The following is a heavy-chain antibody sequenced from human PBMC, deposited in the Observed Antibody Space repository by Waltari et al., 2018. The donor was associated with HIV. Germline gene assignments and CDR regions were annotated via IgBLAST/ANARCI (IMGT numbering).Heavy chain of an antibody. CDR1: GFTFSSYW. Sequence: EVHLVESGGGLVQPGGSLRLSCSASGFTFSSYWMHWVRQAPGKGLVWVSGINGDGSTIRDADSVKGRFTISRANAKNTLYLQINSLRAEDTALYYCARGQYYSMDVWGQVTTVTVSS. V-gene: IGHV3-74*01. CDR3: ARGQYYSMDV. D-gene: IGHD3-10*01. J-gene: IGHJ6*02. CDR2: INGDGSTI.